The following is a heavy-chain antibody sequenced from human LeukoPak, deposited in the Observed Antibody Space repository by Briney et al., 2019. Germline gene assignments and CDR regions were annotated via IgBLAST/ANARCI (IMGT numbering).Heavy chain of an antibody. CDR3: ARDFGFKVDY. J-gene: IGHJ4*02. D-gene: IGHD3-10*01. V-gene: IGHV3-7*03. Sequence: GGSLRLSCAASGFIFNNYWMCWVRQAPGKGREWVANIKGDGSEKNFVDSVNGRFTISRDNAKNSLYLQVNSLRAEDTAVYYCARDFGFKVDYWGQGALVTVSS. CDR2: IKGDGSEK. CDR1: GFIFNNYW.